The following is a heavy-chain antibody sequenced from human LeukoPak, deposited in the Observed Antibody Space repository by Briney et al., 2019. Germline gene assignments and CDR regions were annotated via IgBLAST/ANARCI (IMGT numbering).Heavy chain of an antibody. CDR2: IIPILGIA. V-gene: IGHV1-69*04. J-gene: IGHJ4*02. Sequence: ASVKVSCKASGGTFSSYAISWVRQAPGQGLEWMGRIIPILGIANYAQKFQGRVTITADKSTSTAYMELSSLRSEDTTVYYCARESSSTSSSDYWGQGTLVTVSS. CDR1: GGTFSSYA. D-gene: IGHD2-2*01. CDR3: ARESSSTSSSDY.